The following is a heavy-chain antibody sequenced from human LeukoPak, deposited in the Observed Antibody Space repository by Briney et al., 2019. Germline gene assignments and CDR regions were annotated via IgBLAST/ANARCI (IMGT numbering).Heavy chain of an antibody. Sequence: GGSLRLSCAASGFTLSSYWMHWVRQVPGKGLVWVSRIDTDVTSTNYADSVKGRFTISRDNAKNTLYLQMNSLRGEDTAVYYCARGYLGIDYWGQGTLVTVSS. J-gene: IGHJ4*02. V-gene: IGHV3-74*01. CDR3: ARGYLGIDY. CDR1: GFTLSSYW. CDR2: IDTDVTST. D-gene: IGHD1-26*01.